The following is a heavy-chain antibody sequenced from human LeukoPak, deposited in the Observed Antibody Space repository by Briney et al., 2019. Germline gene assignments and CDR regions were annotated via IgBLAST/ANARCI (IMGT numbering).Heavy chain of an antibody. J-gene: IGHJ3*01. CDR3: ANEYSKGDV. CDR2: ISGSGTST. D-gene: IGHD4-11*01. Sequence: GGSLRLSCVASGFTFSNYVMNWVRQAPGKGLECVSSISGSGTSTYYADSVKGRFTTSRDNSKNTLYLQMNSLRGEDTAIYYCANEYSKGDVWGQGTTVTVSS. CDR1: GFTFSNYV. V-gene: IGHV3-23*01.